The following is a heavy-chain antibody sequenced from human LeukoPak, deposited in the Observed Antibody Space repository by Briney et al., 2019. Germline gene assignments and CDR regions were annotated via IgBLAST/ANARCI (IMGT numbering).Heavy chain of an antibody. CDR3: AKQLGYCSDGSCYFPY. CDR1: GFTFRNHA. J-gene: IGHJ4*02. Sequence: PGGSLRLSCAGSGFTFRNHAMTWIRQAPGKGLEWVSTITGNGGSTYYADSVQGRFTISRDNSKSTLCLQMNSLRAEDTAVYYCAKQLGYCSDGSCYFPYWGQGTLVTVSS. V-gene: IGHV3-23*01. D-gene: IGHD2-15*01. CDR2: ITGNGGST.